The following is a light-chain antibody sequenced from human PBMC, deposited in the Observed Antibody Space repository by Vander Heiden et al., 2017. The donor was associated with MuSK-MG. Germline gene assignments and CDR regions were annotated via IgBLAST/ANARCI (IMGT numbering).Light chain of an antibody. J-gene: IGLJ2*01. Sequence: SYELPQRPSVSVTPGQTAGKTCAGDAFPQHYAYWYQQKPGQAPVRGIYKDSERPSGIPERFSGSSSGTTVTLTISGVQAEDEADYCCQSADSSGSYVVFGGGTKVTVL. CDR1: AFPQHY. CDR3: QSADSSGSYVV. CDR2: KDS. V-gene: IGLV3-25*03.